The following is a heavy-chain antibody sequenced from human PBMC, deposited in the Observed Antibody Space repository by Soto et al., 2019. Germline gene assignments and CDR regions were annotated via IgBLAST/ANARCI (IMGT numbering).Heavy chain of an antibody. CDR2: ISSSSSTI. D-gene: IGHD6-6*01. CDR3: ARGPSAPNYDYYGMDV. Sequence: GGSLRLSCAASGFTFSSYSMNWVRQAPGKGLEWVSYISSSSSTIYYADSVKGRFTISRDNAKNSLYLQMNSLRDEDTAVYYCARGPSAPNYDYYGMDVWGQGTTVTVSS. J-gene: IGHJ6*02. V-gene: IGHV3-48*02. CDR1: GFTFSSYS.